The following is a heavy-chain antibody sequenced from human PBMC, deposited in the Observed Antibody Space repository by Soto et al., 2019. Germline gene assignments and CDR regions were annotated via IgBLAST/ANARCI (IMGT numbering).Heavy chain of an antibody. CDR3: ARAAMGGSSWMFDY. Sequence: SETLSLTCAVSGGSISSSNWWSWVRQPPGKGLEWIGEIYHSGSTNYNPSLKSRVTISVDKSKNQFSLKLSSVTAADTAVYYCARAAMGGSSWMFDYWGKGTLVTVSS. CDR2: IYHSGST. J-gene: IGHJ4*02. V-gene: IGHV4-4*02. CDR1: GGSISSSNW. D-gene: IGHD6-13*01.